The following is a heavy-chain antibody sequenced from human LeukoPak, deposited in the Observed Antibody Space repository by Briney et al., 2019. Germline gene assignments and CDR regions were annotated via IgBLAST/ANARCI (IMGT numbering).Heavy chain of an antibody. D-gene: IGHD3-9*01. CDR3: ARGLYYDILTGYYYYYYGMDV. Sequence: GGSLRLSCAASGFTFNTYGMHWVRQAPGKGLEWVAVIWFDGSNKYYADSVKGRFTISRDNSKNTLYLQMNSLRAEDTALYYCARGLYYDILTGYYYYYYGMDVWGQGTTVTVSS. CDR2: IWFDGSNK. J-gene: IGHJ6*02. V-gene: IGHV3-33*01. CDR1: GFTFNTYG.